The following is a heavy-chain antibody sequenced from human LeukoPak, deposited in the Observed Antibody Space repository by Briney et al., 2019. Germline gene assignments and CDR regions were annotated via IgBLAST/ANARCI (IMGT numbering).Heavy chain of an antibody. CDR2: IYYSGST. V-gene: IGHV4-61*01. J-gene: IGHJ5*02. CDR1: GGSVSSGSYY. Sequence: SETLSLTCTVSGGSVSSGSYYWSWIRQPPGKGLEWIGYIYYSGSTNYNPSLKSRVTISVDTSKNQFSLKLSSVTAAGTAVYYCARVPWDNMVRGPFDPWGQGTLVTVSS. CDR3: ARVPWDNMVRGPFDP. D-gene: IGHD3-10*01.